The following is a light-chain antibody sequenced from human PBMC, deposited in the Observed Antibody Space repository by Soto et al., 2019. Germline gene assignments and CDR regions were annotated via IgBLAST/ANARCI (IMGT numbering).Light chain of an antibody. CDR2: RAS. J-gene: IGKJ1*01. CDR1: ESVSSK. V-gene: IGKV3-15*01. Sequence: ETVMTQSPATMSVSPRERVTLSCRASESVSSKLAWYQHKPGQVPRLLIYRASTRATGIPGRFSGGGSGTEFTLTISSLQSEDFSVYYCQQYNGWPRTFGQGTKVDI. CDR3: QQYNGWPRT.